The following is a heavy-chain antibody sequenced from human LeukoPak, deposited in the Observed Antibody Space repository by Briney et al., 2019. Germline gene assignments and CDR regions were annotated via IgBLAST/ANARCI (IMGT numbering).Heavy chain of an antibody. J-gene: IGHJ3*02. CDR3: ARGEVYDAFDI. D-gene: IGHD6-6*01. V-gene: IGHV4-31*03. Sequence: SETLSLTCTVSGGSISSGGYYWSWIRQHPGKGLEWIGYIYYSGSTYYNPSLKSRVTTSVDTSKNQFSLKLSSVTAADTAVYYCARGEVYDAFDIWGQGTMVTVSS. CDR2: IYYSGST. CDR1: GGSISSGGYY.